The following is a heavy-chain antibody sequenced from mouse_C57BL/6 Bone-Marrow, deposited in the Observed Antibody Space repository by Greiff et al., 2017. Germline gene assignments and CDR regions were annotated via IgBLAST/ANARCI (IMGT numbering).Heavy chain of an antibody. D-gene: IGHD1-1*01. Sequence: EVMLVESGGGLVKPGGSLKLSCAASGFTFSSYTMSWVRQTPEKRLEWVATISGGGGNTYYPDSVKGRFTISRDNAKNTLYLQMSSLRSEDTALYYGARDYYGSSYDYAMDYWGQGTSVTVSS. CDR1: GFTFSSYT. CDR2: ISGGGGNT. J-gene: IGHJ4*01. CDR3: ARDYYGSSYDYAMDY. V-gene: IGHV5-9*01.